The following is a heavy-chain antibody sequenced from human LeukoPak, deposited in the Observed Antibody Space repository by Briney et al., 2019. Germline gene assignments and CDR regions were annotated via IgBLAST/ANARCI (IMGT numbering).Heavy chain of an antibody. CDR2: ISGSGGST. CDR3: AKNSSSGYYYFDY. Sequence: GGSLRLSCAASGFTFSRYAMSWVRQAPGKGLEWVSVISGSGGSTYYADSVKGRFTISRDNSKNTLYLQMNSLRAEDTAAYYCAKNSSSGYYYFDYWGQGILVTVSS. V-gene: IGHV3-23*01. D-gene: IGHD3-22*01. CDR1: GFTFSRYA. J-gene: IGHJ4*02.